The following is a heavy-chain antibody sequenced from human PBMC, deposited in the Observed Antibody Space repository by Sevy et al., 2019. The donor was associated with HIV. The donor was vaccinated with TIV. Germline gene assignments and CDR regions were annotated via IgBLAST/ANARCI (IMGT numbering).Heavy chain of an antibody. CDR2: VSGSGGKR. J-gene: IGHJ3*01. Sequence: GGSLRLSCVASQFNFDTYAIHWVRQAPGKGLEWVSSVSGSGGKRYNADSVKGRFTISRDNSKNTLYLQMNSLRAEDTAVYYCARRGNYYGDAFDFWGQGTVVTVSS. D-gene: IGHD3-10*01. CDR3: ARRGNYYGDAFDF. V-gene: IGHV3-23*01. CDR1: QFNFDTYA.